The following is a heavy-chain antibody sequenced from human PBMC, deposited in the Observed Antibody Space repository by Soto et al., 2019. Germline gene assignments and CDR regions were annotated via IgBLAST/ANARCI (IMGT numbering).Heavy chain of an antibody. CDR3: GRSVVGATGEILYNAMDV. J-gene: IGHJ6*02. Sequence: SVKVSCKASGYTFTTYALHWARQAPGQRPEWMGWINPASGHTKYSKKFQDRVTITRDTSASTGYMELSSLRSEDTAVYYCGRSVVGATGEILYNAMDVWGQGTTVTVSS. CDR1: GYTFTTYA. D-gene: IGHD1-26*01. CDR2: INPASGHT. V-gene: IGHV1-3*01.